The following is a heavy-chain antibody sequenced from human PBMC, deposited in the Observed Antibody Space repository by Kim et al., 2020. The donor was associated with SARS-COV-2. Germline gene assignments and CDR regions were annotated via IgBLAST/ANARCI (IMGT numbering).Heavy chain of an antibody. CDR1: GFTVSSNY. CDR2: IYSGGST. CDR3: ARGDSSGWSNYWYFDL. Sequence: GGSLRLSCAASGFTVSSNYMSWVRQAPGKGLEWVSVIYSGGSTYYADSVKGRFTISRHNSKNTLYLQMNSLRAEDTAVYYCARGDSSGWSNYWYFDLWGRGTLVTVSS. J-gene: IGHJ2*01. V-gene: IGHV3-53*04. D-gene: IGHD6-19*01.